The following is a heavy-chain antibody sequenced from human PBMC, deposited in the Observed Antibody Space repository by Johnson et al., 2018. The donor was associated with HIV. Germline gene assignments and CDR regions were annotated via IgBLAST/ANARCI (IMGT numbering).Heavy chain of an antibody. J-gene: IGHJ3*02. CDR3: ARDRTSQRWELLPDDAFDI. V-gene: IGHV3-11*04. Sequence: QVQLVESGGGLVKPGGSLRLSCAASGFTFSDYYMSWIRQAPGKGLEWVSYISFSGSTIYYADSVKGRFTISRDNAKNSLYLQMNSLRAEDTAVYYCARDRTSQRWELLPDDAFDIWGQGTMVTVSS. CDR1: GFTFSDYY. CDR2: ISFSGSTI. D-gene: IGHD1-26*01.